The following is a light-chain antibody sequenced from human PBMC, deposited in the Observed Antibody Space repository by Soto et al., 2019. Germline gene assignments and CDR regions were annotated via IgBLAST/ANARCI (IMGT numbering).Light chain of an antibody. CDR2: DAS. CDR1: QSVNSY. J-gene: IGKJ4*01. V-gene: IGKV3-11*01. Sequence: EIVLTQSPATLSLSPGERANLSCRASQSVNSYLAWYQQKPGQGPRLLIYDASNRATGIPARFSGSGSGTDFTLPISRLEPEDLAVYYCQQRSNWPPAFGGGTKVEIK. CDR3: QQRSNWPPA.